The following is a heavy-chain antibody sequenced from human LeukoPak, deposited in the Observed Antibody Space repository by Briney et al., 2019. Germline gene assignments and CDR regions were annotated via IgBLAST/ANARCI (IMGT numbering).Heavy chain of an antibody. J-gene: IGHJ5*02. CDR1: GFTFSSYA. CDR2: ISYDGSNK. Sequence: GGSLRLSCAASGFTFSSYAMHWVRQAPGKGLEWVAVISYDGSNKYYADSVKGRFTISRDNSKNTLYLQMNSLRAKDTAVYYCAREGAYSSGWSNWFDPWGQGTLVTVSS. D-gene: IGHD6-19*01. V-gene: IGHV3-30*04. CDR3: AREGAYSSGWSNWFDP.